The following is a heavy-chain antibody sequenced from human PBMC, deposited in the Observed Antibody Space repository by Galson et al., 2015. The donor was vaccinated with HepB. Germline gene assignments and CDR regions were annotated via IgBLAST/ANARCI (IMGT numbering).Heavy chain of an antibody. V-gene: IGHV1-69*04. J-gene: IGHJ4*02. D-gene: IGHD3-22*01. Sequence: SVKVSCKASGGTFSSYAISWVRQAPGQGLEWMGRIIPILGIANYAQKFHGRVTITADKSTSTAYMELSSLRSEDTAVYYCARDSMIVVGGPLDYWGQGTLVTVSS. CDR2: IIPILGIA. CDR1: GGTFSSYA. CDR3: ARDSMIVVGGPLDY.